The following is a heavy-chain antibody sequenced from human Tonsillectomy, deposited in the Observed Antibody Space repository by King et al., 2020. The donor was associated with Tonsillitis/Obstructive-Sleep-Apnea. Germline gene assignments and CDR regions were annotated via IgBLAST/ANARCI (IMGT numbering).Heavy chain of an antibody. CDR3: AREVTGNDPSSDYYYYMDV. CDR2: INHSGST. V-gene: IGHV4-34*01. D-gene: IGHD5-18*01. Sequence: VQLQQWGAGLLKPSETLSLTCAVYGGSFSAYYRSWIRQPPGKGLEWIGEINHSGSTNYNPSLKRRVTISVDTAKNQFSLKLSSVTAADTAVYYCAREVTGNDPSSDYYYYMDVWGKGTTVTVSS. CDR1: GGSFSAYY. J-gene: IGHJ6*03.